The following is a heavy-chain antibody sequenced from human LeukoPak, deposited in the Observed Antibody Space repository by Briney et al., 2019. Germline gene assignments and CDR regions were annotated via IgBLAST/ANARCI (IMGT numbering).Heavy chain of an antibody. CDR1: GFTFSDYY. D-gene: IGHD6-13*01. Sequence: RPGGSLRLSCAASGFTFSDYYMSWIRQAPGKGLEWVSYISSSGSTIYYADSVKGRFTISRDNSKNTLYLQLNSLRAEDTAVYYCAKDWSWQQLVDYFDYWGQGTLVTVSS. CDR3: AKDWSWQQLVDYFDY. J-gene: IGHJ4*02. CDR2: ISSSGSTI. V-gene: IGHV3-11*04.